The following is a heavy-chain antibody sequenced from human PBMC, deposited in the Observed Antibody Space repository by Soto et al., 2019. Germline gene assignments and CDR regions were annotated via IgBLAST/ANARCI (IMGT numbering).Heavy chain of an antibody. CDR1: GRSISPFY. V-gene: IGHV4-59*01. Sequence: SSETLSLTCSVSGRSISPFYWSWIRQPPGKGLEWIGSIYYSGTTNYNPSLKSRVPISVDTSKSHFSLRLTSVTAADTAVYYCAAVGGYYGDYPNFDYWGRGTLVTVSS. CDR3: AAVGGYYGDYPNFDY. J-gene: IGHJ4*02. D-gene: IGHD4-17*01. CDR2: IYYSGTT.